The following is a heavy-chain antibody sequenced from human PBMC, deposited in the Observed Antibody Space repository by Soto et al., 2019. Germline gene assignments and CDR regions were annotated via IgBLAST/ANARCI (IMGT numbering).Heavy chain of an antibody. D-gene: IGHD6-6*01. CDR2: IKQDGSEK. CDR3: ARLWDDSSSSPYYYYYGMDV. J-gene: IGHJ6*02. Sequence: GGSLRLSCAASGFTFSSYWMSWVRQAPGKGLEWVANIKQDGSEKYYVDSVKGRFTISRDNAKNSLYLQMNSLRAEDTAVYYCARLWDDSSSSPYYYYYGMDVWGQGTTVTVSS. V-gene: IGHV3-7*01. CDR1: GFTFSSYW.